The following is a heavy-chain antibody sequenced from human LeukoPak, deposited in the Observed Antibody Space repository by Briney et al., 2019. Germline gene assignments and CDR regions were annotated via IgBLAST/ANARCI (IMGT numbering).Heavy chain of an antibody. CDR2: ISYDGSNK. CDR3: AKGRLELTFDY. CDR1: GFTFSTYP. V-gene: IGHV3-30*04. Sequence: PGRSLRLSCAASGFTFSTYPMHWVRQAPGKGLEWVAVISYDGSNKYYADSVKGRFTISRDNSKNTLYLQMNSLRAEDTAVYYCAKGRLELTFDYWGQGTLVTVSS. J-gene: IGHJ4*02. D-gene: IGHD1-7*01.